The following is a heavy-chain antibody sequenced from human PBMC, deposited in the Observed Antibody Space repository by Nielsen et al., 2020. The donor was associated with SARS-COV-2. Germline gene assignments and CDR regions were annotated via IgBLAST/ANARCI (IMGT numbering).Heavy chain of an antibody. Sequence: GESLKISCAASGFTFSSYAMSWVRQAPGKGLEWVSYISSSGSTIYYADSVKGRFTISRDNAKNSLYLQMNSLRAEDTAVYYCARDNHREKVDIYQWGFDPWGQGTLVTVSS. CDR2: ISSSGSTI. V-gene: IGHV3-48*04. J-gene: IGHJ5*02. CDR1: GFTFSSYA. D-gene: IGHD2-2*03. CDR3: ARDNHREKVDIYQWGFDP.